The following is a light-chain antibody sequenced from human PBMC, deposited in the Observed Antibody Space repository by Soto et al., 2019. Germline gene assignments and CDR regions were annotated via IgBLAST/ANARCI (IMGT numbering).Light chain of an antibody. CDR1: SNDFVSYNR. CDR3: SLYTSQNTDV. CDR2: EAS. Sequence: QSVLTQPPSVSGSPGQSVTISFTGTSNDFVSYNRVSWYQRPPGTPPKLIIYEASNRPSGVPDRFSGSKSGNTASLTISGLRVSVGVVYYCSLYTSQNTDVFGTGTKV. J-gene: IGLJ1*01. V-gene: IGLV2-18*01.